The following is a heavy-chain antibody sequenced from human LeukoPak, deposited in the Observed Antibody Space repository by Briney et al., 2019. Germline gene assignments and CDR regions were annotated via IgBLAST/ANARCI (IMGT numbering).Heavy chain of an antibody. Sequence: ASVTVSCKAPGYTFTSYGISWVRQAPGQGLEWMGWISAYNGNTNYAQKLQGRVTMTTDTSTSTAYMELRSLRSDDTAVYYCARVRNYDILTGYRTFYGMDVWGQGTTVTVSS. CDR1: GYTFTSYG. CDR3: ARVRNYDILTGYRTFYGMDV. D-gene: IGHD3-9*01. CDR2: ISAYNGNT. J-gene: IGHJ6*02. V-gene: IGHV1-18*01.